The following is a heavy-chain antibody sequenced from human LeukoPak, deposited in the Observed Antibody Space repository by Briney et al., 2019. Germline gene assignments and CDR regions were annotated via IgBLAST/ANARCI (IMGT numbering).Heavy chain of an antibody. Sequence: GGSLRLSCAASGFTFSSYAMHWVRQAPGKGLEWVAVISYDGSNKYYADSVKGRFTISRDNSKNTLYLQMNSLRAEDTAVYYCARDRAPSTIVRGVIFPHDSTKSNYYGMDVWGQGTTVTVSS. CDR1: GFTFSSYA. D-gene: IGHD3-10*01. J-gene: IGHJ6*02. CDR2: ISYDGSNK. V-gene: IGHV3-30-3*01. CDR3: ARDRAPSTIVRGVIFPHDSTKSNYYGMDV.